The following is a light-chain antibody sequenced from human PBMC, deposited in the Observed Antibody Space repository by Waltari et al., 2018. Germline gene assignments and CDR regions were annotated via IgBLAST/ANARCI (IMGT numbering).Light chain of an antibody. CDR1: SRHSDSF. V-gene: IGLV4-60*03. J-gene: IGLJ3*02. Sequence: QPVLTQSSSASASLGSSVKPSCPPSSRHSDSFIAWLQQPPGKAPRYLMRLEGSGSYNKGSGVPDRFTGSSSGADRYLTISNLQSEDEADYYCETWDRYTWVFGGGTKLTVL. CDR3: ETWDRYTWV. CDR2: LEGSGSY.